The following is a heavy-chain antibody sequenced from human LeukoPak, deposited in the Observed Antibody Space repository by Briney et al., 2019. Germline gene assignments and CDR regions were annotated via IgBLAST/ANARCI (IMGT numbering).Heavy chain of an antibody. D-gene: IGHD5-18*01. CDR3: GKTTVGYSSGQKPAWPVDY. J-gene: IGHJ4*02. Sequence: PGGSLRLSCEASGFTFGSHAMYWVRQAPGKGLEWVAGIFGSGGSPHYADPVKGRFTISRDNSRNTVYLQINSLGAEDTAAYYCGKTTVGYSSGQKPAWPVDYWGQGTLVTVSS. CDR2: IFGSGGSP. V-gene: IGHV3-23*01. CDR1: GFTFGSHA.